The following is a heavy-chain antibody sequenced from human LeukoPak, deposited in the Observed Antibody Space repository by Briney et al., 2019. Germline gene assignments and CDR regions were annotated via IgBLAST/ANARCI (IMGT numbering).Heavy chain of an antibody. CDR3: PKSPGRLLWFGEGYFDY. D-gene: IGHD3-10*01. J-gene: IGHJ4*02. CDR1: GFTFSSYA. CDR2: ISRSGGSP. V-gene: IGHV3-23*01. Sequence: GGSLRLSCAASGFTFSSYAMSGVRQAPGKGLELGSAISRSGGSPYYPDYVKGRLTISRDNSKNTLYLHMNSLRAEDTAVYYCPKSPGRLLWFGEGYFDYWGQGTLVTVSS.